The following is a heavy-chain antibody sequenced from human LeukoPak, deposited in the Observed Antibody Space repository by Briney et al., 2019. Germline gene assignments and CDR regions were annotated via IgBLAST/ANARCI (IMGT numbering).Heavy chain of an antibody. V-gene: IGHV1-2*02. D-gene: IGHD6-6*01. CDR1: GYTFTGYY. Sequence: ASVKVSCKTSGYTFTGYYMHWVRQAPGQGLEWMGWINPNSGGTNYAQKFQGRVTMTRDTSISTAYMELSRLRSDDTAVYYCARDLGSSLRLGLYMDVWGKGTTVTVSS. J-gene: IGHJ6*03. CDR3: ARDLGSSLRLGLYMDV. CDR2: INPNSGGT.